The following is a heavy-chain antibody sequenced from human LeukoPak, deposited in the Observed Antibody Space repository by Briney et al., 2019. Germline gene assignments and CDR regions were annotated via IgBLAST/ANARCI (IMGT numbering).Heavy chain of an antibody. CDR1: GGSISSSNYY. V-gene: IGHV4-39*07. J-gene: IGHJ4*02. D-gene: IGHD3-9*01. Sequence: SETLSLTCTVSGGSISSSNYYWGWIRQPPGEGLEWIGSIYYTGSTYYNPSLKSRITISVDASKNQFSLKLSSLTAADTAVYYCARGPPWYDILTGLSNWGQGTLVTVSS. CDR3: ARGPPWYDILTGLSN. CDR2: IYYTGST.